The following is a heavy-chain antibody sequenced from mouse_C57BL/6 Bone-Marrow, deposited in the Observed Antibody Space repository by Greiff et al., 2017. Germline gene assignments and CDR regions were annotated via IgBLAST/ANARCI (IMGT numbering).Heavy chain of an antibody. J-gene: IGHJ4*01. CDR1: GFTFSDYG. CDR2: ISSGSSTI. V-gene: IGHV5-17*01. Sequence: EVKLMESGGGLVKPGGSLQLSCAASGFTFSDYGMHWVRQAPEKWLEWVAYISSGSSTIYYADTVKGRFTISRDNAKNTLFLQMTSLRSEDTAMYYCARRLWSYAMDYWGQGTSVTVSS. CDR3: ARRLWSYAMDY. D-gene: IGHD1-1*02.